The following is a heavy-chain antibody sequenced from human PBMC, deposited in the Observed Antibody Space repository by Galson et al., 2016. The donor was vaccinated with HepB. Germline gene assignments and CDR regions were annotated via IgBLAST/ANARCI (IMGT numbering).Heavy chain of an antibody. CDR2: ISGNGVTT. CDR3: GKSFFPGGSIVRFSDY. J-gene: IGHJ4*02. V-gene: IGHV3-23*01. CDR1: GFSFSSFA. D-gene: IGHD3-16*02. Sequence: SLRLSCAASGFSFSSFAMSWVRQAPGQGLEWVSAISGNGVTTYYADSVRGRFTISRDNSMDTVFLQMNVLSAGDTAVDYCGKSFFPGGSIVRFSDYWGQGALVTVSP.